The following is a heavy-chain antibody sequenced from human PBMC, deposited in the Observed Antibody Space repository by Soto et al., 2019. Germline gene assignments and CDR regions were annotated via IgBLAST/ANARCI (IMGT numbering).Heavy chain of an antibody. CDR1: GGSISRSGYY. D-gene: IGHD3-22*01. CDR2: IYYRGST. J-gene: IGHJ4*02. Sequence: QVQLQESGPGLVKPSQTLSLTCNVSGGSISRSGYYWSWIRQHPGKGLEWIGYIYYRGSTYYNPSLKSRAAISVDTSNNQFSLKLTSVTAADTAVYYCARTHYYDGSAYSGGYYFDYWGQGTLVTVSS. V-gene: IGHV4-31*02. CDR3: ARTHYYDGSAYSGGYYFDY.